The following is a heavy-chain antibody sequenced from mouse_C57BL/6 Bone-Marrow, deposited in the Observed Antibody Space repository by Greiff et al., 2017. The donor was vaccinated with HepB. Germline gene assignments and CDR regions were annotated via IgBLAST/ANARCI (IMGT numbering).Heavy chain of an antibody. Sequence: EVKLMESGGGLVQPGGSLSLSCAASGFTFTDYYMSWVRQPPGKALEWLGFIRNKANGYTTEYSASVKGRFTISRDNSQSILYLQMNALRAEDSATYYCARYPLGSSYAMDYWGQGTSVTVSS. CDR3: ARYPLGSSYAMDY. CDR2: IRNKANGYTT. CDR1: GFTFTDYY. D-gene: IGHD1-1*01. J-gene: IGHJ4*01. V-gene: IGHV7-3*01.